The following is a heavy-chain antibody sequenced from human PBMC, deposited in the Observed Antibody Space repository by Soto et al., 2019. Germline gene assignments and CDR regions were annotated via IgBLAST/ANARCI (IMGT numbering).Heavy chain of an antibody. V-gene: IGHV1-69*13. CDR1: GGTFSSYA. J-gene: IGHJ6*02. D-gene: IGHD6-25*01. CDR3: GRGPLLEQRGGYYYYYGMDV. Sequence: GASVKVSCKASGGTFSSYAISWVRQAPGQGLEWMGGIIPIFGIANYAQKFQGRVTITADESTSTAYMELSSLRSEDTAVYYCGRGPLLEQRGGYYYYYGMDVWGQGTTVTVSS. CDR2: IIPIFGIA.